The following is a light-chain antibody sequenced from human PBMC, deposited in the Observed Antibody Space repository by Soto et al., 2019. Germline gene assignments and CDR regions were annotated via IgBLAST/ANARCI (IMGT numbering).Light chain of an antibody. CDR3: QQYNNWPPKT. Sequence: EIVMTHSPATLSVSPCEGATLYFSASQSVSSNLARYQQKPGQAPRLLIYGASTRATGIPARFSGSGSGTEFTLTISSLQSEDFAVYYCQQYNNWPPKTFGQGTKVDI. J-gene: IGKJ1*01. V-gene: IGKV3-15*01. CDR1: QSVSSN. CDR2: GAS.